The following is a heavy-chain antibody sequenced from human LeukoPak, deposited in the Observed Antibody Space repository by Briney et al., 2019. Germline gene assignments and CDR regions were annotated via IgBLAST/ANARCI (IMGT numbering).Heavy chain of an antibody. J-gene: IGHJ4*02. D-gene: IGHD6-6*01. Sequence: PSETLSLTCSLSGGSISSLYWRWIRQPPGKGLEWIGCIYCTGSTNYSPSLKCGVTMFVGLSKTQYSLRLSSVTDTDTAVYYCARHRAYSSSSPFVYWGQGTLVTVSS. CDR3: ARHRAYSSSSPFVY. CDR1: GGSISSLY. V-gene: IGHV4-59*08. CDR2: IYCTGST.